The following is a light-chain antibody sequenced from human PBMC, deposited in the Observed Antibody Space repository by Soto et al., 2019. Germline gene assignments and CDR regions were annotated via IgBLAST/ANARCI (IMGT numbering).Light chain of an antibody. CDR3: CSFTSSNTHV. CDR1: SSDFGNYNL. CDR2: EVN. Sequence: HSALTQPASVSGSPGQSITISCTGTSSDFGNYNLVSWYQLHPGKVPKLILFEVNKRPSGVSGRFSGSKSGNTASLTISGLQAEDEADYYCCSFTSSNTHVFGTGTKLTVL. V-gene: IGLV2-23*02. J-gene: IGLJ1*01.